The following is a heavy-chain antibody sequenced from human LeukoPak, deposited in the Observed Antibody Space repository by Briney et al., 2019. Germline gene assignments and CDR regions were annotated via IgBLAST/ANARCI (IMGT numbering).Heavy chain of an antibody. D-gene: IGHD3-22*01. CDR1: GGTFSSYA. V-gene: IGHV1-69*04. Sequence: SVKVSCKASGGTFSSYAISWVRQAPGQGLEWMGRIIPILGIANYAQKFQGRVTITADGSTSTAYMELSSLRSEDTAVYYCASNDYYDSSGSDYWGQGTLVTVSS. J-gene: IGHJ4*02. CDR2: IIPILGIA. CDR3: ASNDYYDSSGSDY.